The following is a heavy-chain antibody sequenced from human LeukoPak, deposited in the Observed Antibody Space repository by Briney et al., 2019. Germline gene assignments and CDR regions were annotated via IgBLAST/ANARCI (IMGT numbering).Heavy chain of an antibody. Sequence: PSETLSLTCTVSGGSISSYYWSWIRQPAGKGLEWIGRIYTSGSTNYNPSLKSRVTMSVDTSKNQFSLKLSSVTAADTAVYYCARGIIVRAAAGQFDYWGQGTLVTVSS. CDR2: IYTSGST. CDR3: ARGIIVRAAAGQFDY. V-gene: IGHV4-4*07. J-gene: IGHJ4*02. D-gene: IGHD6-13*01. CDR1: GGSISSYY.